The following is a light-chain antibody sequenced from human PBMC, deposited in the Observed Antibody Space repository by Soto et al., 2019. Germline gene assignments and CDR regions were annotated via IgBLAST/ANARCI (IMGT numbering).Light chain of an antibody. CDR2: TGS. CDR1: QAIDSW. J-gene: IGKJ4*01. Sequence: DIQMTQSPSSVSASVGDRVTITCRASQAIDSWLAWYQQKPGEAPKLLIFTGSLLHSGVPPRFSGSGSGTDFTLTISSLQPEDFATYYCQQYDNLPLTFGGGTKVEIK. CDR3: QQYDNLPLT. V-gene: IGKV1-12*01.